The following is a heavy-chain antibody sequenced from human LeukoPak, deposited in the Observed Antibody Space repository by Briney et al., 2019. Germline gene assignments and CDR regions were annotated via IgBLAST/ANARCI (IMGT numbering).Heavy chain of an antibody. D-gene: IGHD3/OR15-3a*01. J-gene: IGHJ3*02. V-gene: IGHV4-30-4*01. CDR1: GGSISSYY. Sequence: SETLSLTCTVSGGSISSYYWSWIRQPPGKGLKWIGYIYYSGNTYYNPSLKSRVTISIDTSKNQFSLKLTSVTAADTAVYYCARARRYYGLSSGAFDIWGHGTMVTVSS. CDR3: ARARRYYGLSSGAFDI. CDR2: IYYSGNT.